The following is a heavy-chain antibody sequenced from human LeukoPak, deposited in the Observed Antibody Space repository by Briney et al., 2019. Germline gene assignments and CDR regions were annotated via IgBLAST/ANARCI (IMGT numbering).Heavy chain of an antibody. V-gene: IGHV4-34*01. J-gene: IGHJ4*02. D-gene: IGHD3-10*01. CDR3: ARGRLWGGFFDY. CDR1: VGSFSGYY. CDR2: INHSGSN. Sequence: SETLSLTCAVSVGSFSGYYWSWIRQPPGTGLEWTGEINHSGSNNYNPSLKSRDTISVDTSKIQFSLKLSSVSAADRAVYYGARGRLWGGFFDYGGQGNLDTVSS.